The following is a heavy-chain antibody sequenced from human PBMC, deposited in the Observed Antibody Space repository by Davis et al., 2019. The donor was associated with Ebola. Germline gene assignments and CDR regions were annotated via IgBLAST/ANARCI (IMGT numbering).Heavy chain of an antibody. Sequence: GESLKTPCAAPGVTFSSYAMSWVRQAPGKGPEWVSAISGSGGSTNYADSVQGRFTISRDNSKNTVYLQMNSLRAEDTAVYYCAKEGDYYDSSGYYTLGYWGQGTLVTVSS. J-gene: IGHJ4*02. CDR2: ISGSGGST. CDR3: AKEGDYYDSSGYYTLGY. V-gene: IGHV3-23*01. D-gene: IGHD3-22*01. CDR1: GVTFSSYA.